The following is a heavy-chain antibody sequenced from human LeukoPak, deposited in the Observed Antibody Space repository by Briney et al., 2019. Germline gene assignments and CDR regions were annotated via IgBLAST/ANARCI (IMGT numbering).Heavy chain of an antibody. CDR3: AKCVGAIGGLLDY. D-gene: IGHD1-26*01. CDR1: GFTFTNYA. CDR2: VSGSGGST. V-gene: IGHV3-23*01. Sequence: GGSMRLSCAASGFTFTNYAMSWVRQAPGEGLEWVSSVSGSGGSTYYADSVKGRFTISRDNSKNTLYLQMNSLRAEDTAIYYCAKCVGAIGGLLDYWGQGTLVTVSS. J-gene: IGHJ4*02.